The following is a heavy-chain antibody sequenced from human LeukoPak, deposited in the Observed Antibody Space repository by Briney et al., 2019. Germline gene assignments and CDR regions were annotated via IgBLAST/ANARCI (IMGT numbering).Heavy chain of an antibody. J-gene: IGHJ3*02. V-gene: IGHV3-74*01. CDR2: IRGDGSDA. D-gene: IGHD1-26*01. CDR1: GFTFSDTW. Sequence: GGPLRLSCAASGFTFSDTWMHWVRQVPGKGLVWVSRIRGDGSDARYAESVKGRFTISRDNAKNSLYLQMNSLRAEDTAVYYCARIRSYSTAFDIWGQGTMVTVSS. CDR3: ARIRSYSTAFDI.